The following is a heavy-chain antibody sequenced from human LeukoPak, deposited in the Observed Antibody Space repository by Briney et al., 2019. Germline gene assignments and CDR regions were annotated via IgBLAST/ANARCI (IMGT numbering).Heavy chain of an antibody. J-gene: IGHJ6*03. V-gene: IGHV1-8*03. CDR1: GYTFTSYD. CDR3: ARSMVRGVINYYYMDV. D-gene: IGHD3-10*01. CDR2: MNPNSGNT. Sequence: ASVKVSCKASGYTFTSYDINWVRQATGQGLEWMGWMNPNSGNTGYAQKFQGRVTITRNTSISTAYMELSSLRSEDTAVYYCARSMVRGVINYYYMDVWGKGTTVTVSS.